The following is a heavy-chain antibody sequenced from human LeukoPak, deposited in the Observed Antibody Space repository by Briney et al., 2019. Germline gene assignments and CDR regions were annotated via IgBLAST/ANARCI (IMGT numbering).Heavy chain of an antibody. CDR2: ISAYNGNT. D-gene: IGHD4-11*01. V-gene: IGHV1-18*01. CDR1: GYTFTSYG. J-gene: IGHJ5*02. CDR3: ARVHSKGNWFDP. Sequence: ASVKVSCKASGYTFTSYGISWVRQAPGQGLEWMGWISAYNGNTNYAQKLQGRVTMTTDTSTSTAYMELSSLRSEDTAVYYCARVHSKGNWFDPWGQGTLVTVSS.